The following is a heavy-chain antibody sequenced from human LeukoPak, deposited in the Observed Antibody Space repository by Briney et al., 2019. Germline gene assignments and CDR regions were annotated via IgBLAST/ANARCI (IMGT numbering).Heavy chain of an antibody. D-gene: IGHD3-16*01. J-gene: IGHJ1*01. CDR3: AKDDDWGRYKH. Sequence: GSLRLSCAASGFSFTTYWMSWVRQAQGKGLEWVANINQDGTEKYYVESVKGRFTISRDNGKNSLYLQMNSPRVEDTAVYYCAKDDDWGRYKHWGQGTLVTVSS. CDR1: GFSFTTYW. CDR2: INQDGTEK. V-gene: IGHV3-7*01.